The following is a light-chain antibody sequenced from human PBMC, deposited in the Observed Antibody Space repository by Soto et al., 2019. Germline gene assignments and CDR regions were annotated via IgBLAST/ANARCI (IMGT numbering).Light chain of an antibody. V-gene: IGKV1-17*01. CDR2: TAS. Sequence: DIQMTQSPSSLSASVGDRGTITCRASQGISSDLGWYQQKPGKAPKRLIYTASSLQSGVPSRFSGCGSVTEFTLTISSLQPEDFATYYCLHHNRYPGWTFGRGTKV. CDR1: QGISSD. J-gene: IGKJ1*01. CDR3: LHHNRYPGWT.